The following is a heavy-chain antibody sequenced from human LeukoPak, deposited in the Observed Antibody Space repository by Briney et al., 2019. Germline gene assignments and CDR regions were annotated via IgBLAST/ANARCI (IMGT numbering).Heavy chain of an antibody. Sequence: GGSLRLSCAASGFTFSNCWMSWVRQAPGKGLEWVANIKKDGSEKYYLDSVKGRFTISRDNARNSLYLQMNSLRAEDTAVYYCAREAYYYDSSGYYYRDAFDFWGQGTMVTVSS. CDR3: AREAYYYDSSGYYYRDAFDF. CDR1: GFTFSNCW. D-gene: IGHD3-22*01. CDR2: IKKDGSEK. V-gene: IGHV3-7*01. J-gene: IGHJ3*01.